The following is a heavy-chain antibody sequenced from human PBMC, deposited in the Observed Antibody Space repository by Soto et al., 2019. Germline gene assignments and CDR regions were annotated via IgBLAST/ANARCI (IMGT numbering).Heavy chain of an antibody. D-gene: IGHD5-18*01. CDR2: MSFEGSNE. J-gene: IGHJ4*02. CDR3: TKDLEDYNYEYKFDS. CDR1: GFAFSNYG. V-gene: IGHV3-30*18. Sequence: XGSLILSCLASGFAFSNYGMHWVRQAPGKGLEWVAVMSFEGSNEYYADSVKGRFTVSRDNSKNTLYLQMNSLRAEDTAVYYCTKDLEDYNYEYKFDSWGQGNLVTVSS.